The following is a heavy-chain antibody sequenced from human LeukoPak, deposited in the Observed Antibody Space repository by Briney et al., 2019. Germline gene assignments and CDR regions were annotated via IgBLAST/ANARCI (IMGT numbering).Heavy chain of an antibody. J-gene: IGHJ4*02. Sequence: PSETLSLTCTVSGGSISDYYWSWIRQPPGKGLEWIGYINYSGATNYNPSLESRVTISVDTSKNQFSLKLTSVTAADTAVYYCARAGFGLAPHRGTPFDYWGQGTLVTVSS. D-gene: IGHD3-10*01. CDR3: ARAGFGLAPHRGTPFDY. V-gene: IGHV4-59*12. CDR2: INYSGAT. CDR1: GGSISDYY.